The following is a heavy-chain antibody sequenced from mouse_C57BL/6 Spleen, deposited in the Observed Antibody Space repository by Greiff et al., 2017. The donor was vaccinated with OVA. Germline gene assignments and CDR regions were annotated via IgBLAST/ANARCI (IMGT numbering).Heavy chain of an antibody. J-gene: IGHJ2*01. D-gene: IGHD1-1*01. V-gene: IGHV1-15*01. CDR3: TRDYYGSGYDY. Sequence: QVQLQQSGAELVRPGASVTLSCKASGYTFTDYEMHWVKQTPVHGLEWIGAIDPETGGTAYNQKFKGKAILTADKSSSTAYMELRSLTSEDSAVYYCTRDYYGSGYDYWGQGTTLTVSS. CDR1: GYTFTDYE. CDR2: IDPETGGT.